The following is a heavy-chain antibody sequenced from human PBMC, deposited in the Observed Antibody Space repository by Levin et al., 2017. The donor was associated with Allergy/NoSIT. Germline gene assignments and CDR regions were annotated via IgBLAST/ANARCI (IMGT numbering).Heavy chain of an antibody. J-gene: IGHJ4*02. CDR1: GFSFSDYT. Sequence: GGSLRLSCAASGFSFSDYTMNWVRQAPGKGLEWVSSISSGGSTIYYADSVKGRFTISRDNAKNSLYLQMNRLRAEGRAVYCCAGDRLGNYNFDYWGQGTLVTVSS. D-gene: IGHD3-9*01. CDR3: AGDRLGNYNFDY. V-gene: IGHV3-48*01. CDR2: ISSGGSTI.